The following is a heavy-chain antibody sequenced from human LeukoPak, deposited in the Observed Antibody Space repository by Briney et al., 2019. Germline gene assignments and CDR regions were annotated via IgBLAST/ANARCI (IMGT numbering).Heavy chain of an antibody. J-gene: IGHJ5*02. D-gene: IGHD1-1*01. V-gene: IGHV4-59*01. CDR1: GGSIRSNY. Sequence: KPSETLSLTCTVSGGSIRSNYWSWIRQPPGKGLEWIGCISDSGNTNCIPSLKSRVSISVDSSKNQLSLRLSSVTAADTAVYYCVRDSTTMDARWFDPWGQGILVTVSS. CDR3: VRDSTTMDARWFDP. CDR2: ISDSGNT.